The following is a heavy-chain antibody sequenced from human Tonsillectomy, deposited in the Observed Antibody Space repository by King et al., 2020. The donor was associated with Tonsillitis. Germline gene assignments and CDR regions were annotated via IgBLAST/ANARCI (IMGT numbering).Heavy chain of an antibody. J-gene: IGHJ4*02. CDR2: IKPDGSEK. CDR3: ARDQAYTSFDY. D-gene: IGHD6-19*01. V-gene: IGHV3-7*04. Sequence: VQLVESGGGLVQPGGSLKLSCAASEFTFSSSWMTWVRQAPGKGLQWVATIKPDGSEKYYADSVKGRFTVSRDNAKNSLDVQMNSLRSEDTALYYCARDQAYTSFDYWGQGTLVTVSS. CDR1: EFTFSSSW.